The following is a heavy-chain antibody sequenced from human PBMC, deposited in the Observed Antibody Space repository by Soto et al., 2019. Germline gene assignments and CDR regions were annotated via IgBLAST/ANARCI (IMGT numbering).Heavy chain of an antibody. CDR3: ARGITAAILYYMDV. V-gene: IGHV4-34*01. CDR1: GASCSGYY. J-gene: IGHJ6*03. Sequence: SETLSLTGAVDGASCSGYYWSWSRQPPGKGLEWIGEINHSGSTNYNPSLKSRVTISVDTSKNQFSLKLSSVTAADTAGYHCARGITAAILYYMDVWGTGTTVPVSS. CDR2: INHSGST. D-gene: IGHD2-2*01.